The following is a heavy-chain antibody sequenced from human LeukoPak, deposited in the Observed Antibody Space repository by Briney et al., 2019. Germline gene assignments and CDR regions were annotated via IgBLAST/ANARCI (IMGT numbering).Heavy chain of an antibody. Sequence: SETLSLTCTVSGDSISTYYWSWIRQPPGKGLEWIGYIYYSGIINYNSSLKSRVTISGDTSKKQFSLKLSSVTAADTAVYYCARDQYDSSGYFLGNDYWGQGILVTVSS. CDR3: ARDQYDSSGYFLGNDY. CDR2: IYYSGII. D-gene: IGHD3-22*01. J-gene: IGHJ4*02. CDR1: GDSISTYY. V-gene: IGHV4-59*01.